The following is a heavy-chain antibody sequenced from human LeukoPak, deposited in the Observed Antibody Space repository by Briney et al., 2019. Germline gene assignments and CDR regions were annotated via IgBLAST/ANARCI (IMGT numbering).Heavy chain of an antibody. CDR3: ARALVDGYKELGY. V-gene: IGHV1-18*01. D-gene: IGHD5-24*01. CDR1: GYTFTTYG. J-gene: IGHJ4*02. CDR2: ISAYNGNT. Sequence: GASVKVSCKASGYTFTTYGITWVRQAHGQGLEWMGWISAYNGNTNYAQKLQGRVTMTTDTSTSTAYMELRSLRSDDTAVYYCARALVDGYKELGYWGQGTLVTVSS.